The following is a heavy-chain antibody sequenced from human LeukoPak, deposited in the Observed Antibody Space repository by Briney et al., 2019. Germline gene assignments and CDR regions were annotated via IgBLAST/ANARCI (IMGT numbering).Heavy chain of an antibody. J-gene: IGHJ4*02. CDR1: GGTFSSYA. Sequence: GASVKVSCKASGGTFSSYAINWVRQAPGQGLEWMGGIIPIFGTANYALKFQARVTITADKSTSTAYMELSSLRSEDTAVYYCAREGSYYYDSSGSGRGHRDFDYWGQGTLVTVSS. V-gene: IGHV1-69*06. CDR3: AREGSYYYDSSGSGRGHRDFDY. D-gene: IGHD3-22*01. CDR2: IIPIFGTA.